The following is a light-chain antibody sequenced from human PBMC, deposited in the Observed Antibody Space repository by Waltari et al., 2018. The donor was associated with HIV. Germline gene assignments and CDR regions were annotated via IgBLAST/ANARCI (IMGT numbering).Light chain of an antibody. CDR3: QARGSSTAHYV. J-gene: IGLJ1*01. V-gene: IGLV3-1*01. CDR2: QDN. CDR1: KLGDKY. Sequence: SYELTQPPSLSVSPGQTASITCSGDKLGDKYVCWYQQKPGQSPVLVIYQDNKRPSGIPERFSGSNSGNTATLTISGTQAMDEADYYCQARGSSTAHYVFGTGTKVTVL.